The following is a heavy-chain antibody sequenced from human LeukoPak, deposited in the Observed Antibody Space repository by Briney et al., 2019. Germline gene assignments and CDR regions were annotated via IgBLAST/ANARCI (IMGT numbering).Heavy chain of an antibody. V-gene: IGHV1-8*01. CDR2: MNPNSVNT. J-gene: IGHJ4*02. CDR1: GYTFTSYD. D-gene: IGHD6-13*01. Sequence: ASVKVSCKASGYTFTSYDINWVGQATGQGREWRGWMNPNSVNTGYAQKFHGRVTMTRNTSISTAYMELSSLRSEDTAVYYCARGVGAAAVDFDYWGQGTLVTVSS. CDR3: ARGVGAAAVDFDY.